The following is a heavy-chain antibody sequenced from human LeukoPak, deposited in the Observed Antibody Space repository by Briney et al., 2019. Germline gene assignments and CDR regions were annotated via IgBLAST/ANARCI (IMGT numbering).Heavy chain of an antibody. CDR2: IYYSGST. V-gene: IGHV4-59*08. Sequence: SETLSLTCTVSGGSISSYYWSWVRQPPGKGLEWIGYIYYSGSTNYNPSLTSRVTISVDTSKNQFSLKLSSVTAADTAVYYCASGGWSLNFDYWGQGTLVTVSS. D-gene: IGHD6-19*01. CDR1: GGSISSYY. J-gene: IGHJ4*02. CDR3: ASGGWSLNFDY.